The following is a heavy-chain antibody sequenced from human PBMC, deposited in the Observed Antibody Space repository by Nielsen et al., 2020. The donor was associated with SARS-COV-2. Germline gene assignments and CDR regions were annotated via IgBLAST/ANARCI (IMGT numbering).Heavy chain of an antibody. V-gene: IGHV3-13*04. Sequence: GESLKISCAASGFTFSSYDMHWVRQATGKGLEWVSAIGTAGDTYYPGSVKGRFTISRENAKNSLYLQINSLRAGDTAVYYCARELGPYGMDVWGQGTTVTVSS. J-gene: IGHJ6*02. CDR2: IGTAGDT. CDR1: GFTFSSYD. CDR3: ARELGPYGMDV.